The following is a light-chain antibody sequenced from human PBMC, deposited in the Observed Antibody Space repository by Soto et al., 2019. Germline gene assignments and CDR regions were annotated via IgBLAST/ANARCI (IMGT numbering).Light chain of an antibody. CDR2: DVS. CDR1: SSDVGYYNY. CDR3: SSYTSCIPPHHV. Sequence: QSALTQPASVSGSPGQSITISCTGTSSDVGYYNYVSWYQQHPGKAPKLMIYDVSNRPSGVSNRFSGSKSGNTASLTISGLQAEDEADYYCSSYTSCIPPHHVSGTGTKLTVL. J-gene: IGLJ1*01. V-gene: IGLV2-14*01.